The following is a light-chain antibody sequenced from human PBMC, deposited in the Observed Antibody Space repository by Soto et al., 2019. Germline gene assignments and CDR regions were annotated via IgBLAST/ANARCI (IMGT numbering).Light chain of an antibody. J-gene: IGKJ1*01. V-gene: IGKV1-8*01. CDR3: QQYYSYPRT. CDR1: QGISSY. Sequence: AIRMTQSPSSFSASTGDRVTITCPASQGISSYLAWYQQKPGKAPKLLIYAASTLQSGVPSRFSGSGSGTDFTLTISCLQSEDFATYYCQQYYSYPRTFGQGTKVDI. CDR2: AAS.